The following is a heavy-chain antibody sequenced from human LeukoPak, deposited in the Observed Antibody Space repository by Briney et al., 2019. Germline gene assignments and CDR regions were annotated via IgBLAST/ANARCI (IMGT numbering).Heavy chain of an antibody. J-gene: IGHJ5*02. CDR3: ARGYYDFWSGYYIVWFDP. V-gene: IGHV4-34*01. CDR1: GGSFSGYY. CDR2: INHSGST. Sequence: SETLSLTCAVYGGSFSGYYWSWIRQPPGKGLEWIGEINHSGSTNYNPSLKSRVTISVDTSKNQFSLKLSSVPAADTAVYYCARGYYDFWSGYYIVWFDPWGQGTLVTVSS. D-gene: IGHD3-3*01.